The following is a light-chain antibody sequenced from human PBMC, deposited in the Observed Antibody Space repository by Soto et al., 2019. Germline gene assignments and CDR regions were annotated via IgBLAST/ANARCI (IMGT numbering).Light chain of an antibody. Sequence: EIMMTQSPATLSVSPGERATLSCRASQSVSSNLAWYQQKPGQAPRLLIYGASTRATGIPARFSGSGSGTAFTLNISSLQSEDFAVYYCQQYNNGPPCTFGQWTKVDIK. CDR2: GAS. CDR1: QSVSSN. V-gene: IGKV3-15*01. J-gene: IGKJ1*01. CDR3: QQYNNGPPCT.